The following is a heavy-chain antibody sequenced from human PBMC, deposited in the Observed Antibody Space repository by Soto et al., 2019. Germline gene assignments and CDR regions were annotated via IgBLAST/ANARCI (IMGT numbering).Heavy chain of an antibody. CDR3: ARVYDSSGYYGYFDY. D-gene: IGHD3-22*01. CDR2: ISAYNGNT. CDR1: GYTFTSYG. V-gene: IGHV1-18*01. J-gene: IGHJ4*02. Sequence: GASVKVSCKASGYTFTSYGISWVRQAPGQGLEWMGWISAYNGNTNYAQKLQGRVTMTTDTSTSTAYMELRSLRSDDTAVYYCARVYDSSGYYGYFDYWGQGTLVTVSS.